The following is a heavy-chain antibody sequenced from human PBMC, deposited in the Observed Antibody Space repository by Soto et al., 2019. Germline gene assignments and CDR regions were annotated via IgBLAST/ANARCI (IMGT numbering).Heavy chain of an antibody. CDR3: ARQLKGCGSTSCFNYFYYGLDV. Sequence: PGASLKISCKGSGYDFTNYWIAWVRLMPVKGLEWMGIIYPADSDTRYNPYFQGQVTISADKSISTAYLQWSSLKASDTAMYYCARQLKGCGSTSCFNYFYYGLDVWGRGTTFTVSS. CDR1: GYDFTNYW. CDR2: IYPADSDT. V-gene: IGHV5-51*01. D-gene: IGHD2-2*01. J-gene: IGHJ6*02.